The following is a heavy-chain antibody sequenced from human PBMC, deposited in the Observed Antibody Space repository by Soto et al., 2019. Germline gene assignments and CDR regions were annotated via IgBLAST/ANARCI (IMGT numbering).Heavy chain of an antibody. V-gene: IGHV1-3*01. J-gene: IGHJ5*02. CDR2: INPDNGNT. Sequence: ASVKVSCKASGYTFTRYTMNWVRQAPGQRLEWMGWINPDNGNTKSSQKFQDRVIITRDTSASTAYMDLSSLRPEDTAVYYCARGIATGQLDPWGQGTLVTVSS. D-gene: IGHD2-15*01. CDR1: GYTFTRYT. CDR3: ARGIATGQLDP.